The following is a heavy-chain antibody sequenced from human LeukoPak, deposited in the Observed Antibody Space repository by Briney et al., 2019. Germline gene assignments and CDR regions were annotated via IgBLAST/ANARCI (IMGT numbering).Heavy chain of an antibody. V-gene: IGHV3-64*01. D-gene: IGHD1-14*01. Sequence: GSLRLSCAASGFTFSSYEMSWVCQAPGKGLEYVSAISSNGGSTYYANSVKGRFTISRDNSKNTLYLQMGSLRAEDMAVYYCARDRSGIPYYYYGMDVWGQGTTVPVSS. CDR3: ARDRSGIPYYYYGMDV. J-gene: IGHJ6*02. CDR1: GFTFSSYE. CDR2: ISSNGGST.